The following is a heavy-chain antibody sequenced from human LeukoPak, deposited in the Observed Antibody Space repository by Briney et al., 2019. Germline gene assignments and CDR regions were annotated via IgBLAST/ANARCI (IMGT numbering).Heavy chain of an antibody. CDR3: ARRDDDYCGGDCPGDAFDI. J-gene: IGHJ3*02. CDR2: INPNSGGT. Sequence: GASVKVSCKASGYTFTGYYMHWVRQAPGQGLEWMGWINPNSGGTNYAQKFQGRVTMTRDTSISTAYLQWSSLKASDTAMYYCARRDDDYCGGDCPGDAFDIWGQGTMVTASS. D-gene: IGHD2-21*02. V-gene: IGHV1-2*02. CDR1: GYTFTGYY.